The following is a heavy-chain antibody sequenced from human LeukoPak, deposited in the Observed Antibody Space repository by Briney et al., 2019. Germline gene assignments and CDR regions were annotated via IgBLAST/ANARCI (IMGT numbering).Heavy chain of an antibody. J-gene: IGHJ6*03. CDR2: IKQDGSEK. CDR1: GFTFSNYW. CDR3: ARFADYYYMDV. V-gene: IGHV3-7*01. Sequence: PGGSLRLSCAASGFTFSNYWMSWVRQAPGKGLEWVANIKQDGSEKYYVDSVKGPFTISRDNATNSLYLQMNSLRAEDTAVYYCARFADYYYMDVWGKGTTVTVSS.